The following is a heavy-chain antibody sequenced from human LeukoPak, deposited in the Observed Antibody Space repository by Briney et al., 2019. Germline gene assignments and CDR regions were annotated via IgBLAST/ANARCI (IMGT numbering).Heavy chain of an antibody. CDR1: GGSISSYY. CDR3: ARGEEWLGELDY. J-gene: IGHJ4*02. Sequence: PSETLSLTCTVTGGSISSYYWSWIRQPPGKGLYWIGYIYYSGSTNYNPSLKSRVTISVDTSKNQFSLKLSSVTAADTAVYYCARGEEWLGELDYWGQGTLVTVSS. V-gene: IGHV4-59*01. D-gene: IGHD6-19*01. CDR2: IYYSGST.